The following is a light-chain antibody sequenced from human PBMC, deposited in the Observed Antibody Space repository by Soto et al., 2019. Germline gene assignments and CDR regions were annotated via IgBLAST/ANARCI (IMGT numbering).Light chain of an antibody. CDR1: QSVSSNY. CDR3: QQYGTSPRIT. CDR2: GAS. Sequence: IVLTQSPGTLSLSPGERATLSCRASQSVSSNYLAWYRQKPGRAPRLLIYGASRRASGIPDRFSGSGSGTDFTLTINRLEPEDFAVYYCQQYGTSPRITFGQGTRLEIK. J-gene: IGKJ5*01. V-gene: IGKV3-20*01.